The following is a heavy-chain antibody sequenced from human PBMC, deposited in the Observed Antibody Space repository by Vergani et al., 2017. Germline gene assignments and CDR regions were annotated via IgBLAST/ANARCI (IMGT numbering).Heavy chain of an antibody. CDR1: GYTFTSYG. CDR2: INPNSGGT. CDR3: ARETGDYYDSSGTFDY. J-gene: IGHJ4*02. D-gene: IGHD3-22*01. V-gene: IGHV1-2*02. Sequence: QVQLVQSGAEVKKPGASVKVSCKASGYTFTSYGISWVRQAPGQGLEWMGWINPNSGGTNYAQKFQGRVTMTRDTSISTAYMELSRLRSDDTAVYYCARETGDYYDSSGTFDYWGQGTLVTVSS.